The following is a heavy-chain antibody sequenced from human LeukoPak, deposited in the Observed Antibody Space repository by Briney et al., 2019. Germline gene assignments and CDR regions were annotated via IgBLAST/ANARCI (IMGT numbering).Heavy chain of an antibody. V-gene: IGHV3-48*01. CDR2: ISSSSSTI. J-gene: IGHJ4*02. D-gene: IGHD5-12*01. CDR1: GFTFSSYA. CDR3: ARAWGYDGFDY. Sequence: SGGSLRLSCAASGFTFSSYAMSWVRQAPGKGLEWVSYISSSSSTIYYADSVKGRFTISRDNAKNSLYLQMNSLRAEDTAVYYCARAWGYDGFDYWGQGTLVTVSS.